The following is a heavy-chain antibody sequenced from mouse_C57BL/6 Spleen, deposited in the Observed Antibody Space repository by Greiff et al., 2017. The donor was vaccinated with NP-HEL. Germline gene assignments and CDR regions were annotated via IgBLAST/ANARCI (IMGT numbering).Heavy chain of an antibody. CDR2: IDPGDGNT. CDR1: GFNITDYY. J-gene: IGHJ2*01. CDR3: ARGDYGSSCHFDY. D-gene: IGHD1-1*01. Sequence: EVKLQESGAELVKPGASVKLSCTASGFNITDYYMHWVKQRTEQGLEWIGRIDPGDGNTKYAPKFQGKATITADTSSNTAYLQLSSLTSEDTADYYSARGDYGSSCHFDYWGKGTTLTVAT. V-gene: IGHV14-2*01.